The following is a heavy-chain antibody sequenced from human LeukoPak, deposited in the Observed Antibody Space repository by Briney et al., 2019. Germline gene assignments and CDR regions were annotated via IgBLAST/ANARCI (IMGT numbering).Heavy chain of an antibody. Sequence: SETLSLTCAVYGGSFSGYYWSWIRQPPGKGLEWIGEINHSGSTNYNPSLKSRVTISVDASKNQFSLKLSSVTAADTAVYYCARVAGSYDSSGFLDYWGQGTLVTVSS. CDR1: GGSFSGYY. V-gene: IGHV4-34*01. CDR3: ARVAGSYDSSGFLDY. J-gene: IGHJ4*02. D-gene: IGHD3-22*01. CDR2: INHSGST.